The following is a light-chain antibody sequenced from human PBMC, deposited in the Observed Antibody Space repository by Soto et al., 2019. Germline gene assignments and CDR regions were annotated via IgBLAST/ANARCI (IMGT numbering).Light chain of an antibody. CDR3: EQYGSTPLT. Sequence: EIVLTQSPGTLSLSPGERATLSCRASQSVANNYVAWYQQQPGQAPRLLIYDASSRATGIPDRFSGSGSGTDFTLTISRLEPEDFAVYYCEQYGSTPLTFGGGTKVEIK. J-gene: IGKJ4*01. CDR2: DAS. V-gene: IGKV3-20*01. CDR1: QSVANNY.